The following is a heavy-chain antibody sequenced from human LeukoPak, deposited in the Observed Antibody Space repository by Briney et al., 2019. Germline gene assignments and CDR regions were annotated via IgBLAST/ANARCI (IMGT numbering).Heavy chain of an antibody. CDR2: INWNGDST. CDR3: AREGFCSNTSCYRGSWSPNWFDP. CDR1: GFRFDDYG. J-gene: IGHJ5*02. V-gene: IGHV3-20*04. D-gene: IGHD2-2*01. Sequence: RPGGSLRLSCEASGFRFDDYGMSWVRQAPGKGLEWVSGINWNGDSTRYADSVKGRFSVSRDNAKNSLYLQINNVRPEDTAFYFCAREGFCSNTSCYRGSWSPNWFDPWGQGTLVTVSS.